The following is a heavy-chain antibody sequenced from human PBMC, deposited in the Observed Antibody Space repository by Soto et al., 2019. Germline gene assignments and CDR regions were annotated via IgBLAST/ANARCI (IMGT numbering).Heavy chain of an antibody. CDR3: EKIRWFGEYWNN. CDR2: ISGSGDTT. V-gene: IGHV3-23*01. Sequence: EVQLLESGGGLVQPGGSLRLSCAASGFTFNSYAMSWVRQAPGKGLEWISAISGSGDTTNYADSVKGRFTISRDDSKNTLYLQMNSMRAEDTAVYYCEKIRWFGEYWNNWGQGTMVNVSS. D-gene: IGHD3-10*01. CDR1: GFTFNSYA. J-gene: IGHJ4*02.